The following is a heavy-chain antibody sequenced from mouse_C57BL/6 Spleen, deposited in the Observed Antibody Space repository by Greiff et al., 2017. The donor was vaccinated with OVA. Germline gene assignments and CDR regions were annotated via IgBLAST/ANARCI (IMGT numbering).Heavy chain of an antibody. V-gene: IGHV5-17*01. J-gene: IGHJ2*01. D-gene: IGHD2-5*01. Sequence: EVKVVESGGGLVKPGGSLKLSCAASGFTFSDYGMHWVRQAPEKGLEWVAYISSGSSTIYYADTVKGRFTISRDNAKNTLFLQMTSLRSEDTAMYYCAGYSNYVFDYWGQGTTLTVSS. CDR1: GFTFSDYG. CDR2: ISSGSSTI. CDR3: AGYSNYVFDY.